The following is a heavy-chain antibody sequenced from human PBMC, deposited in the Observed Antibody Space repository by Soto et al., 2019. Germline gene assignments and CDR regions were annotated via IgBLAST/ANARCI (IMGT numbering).Heavy chain of an antibody. J-gene: IGHJ3*02. CDR1: GYTFTSYG. CDR2: ISAYNGNT. D-gene: IGHD3-10*01. CDR3: ARALGSGSYYGDAFDI. V-gene: IGHV1-18*01. Sequence: GATVKVSCKASGYTFTSYGISWVRQAPGQGLEWMGWISAYNGNTNYAQKLQGRVTMTTDTSTSTAYMELRSLRSDDTAVYYCARALGSGSYYGDAFDIWGQGTMVTV.